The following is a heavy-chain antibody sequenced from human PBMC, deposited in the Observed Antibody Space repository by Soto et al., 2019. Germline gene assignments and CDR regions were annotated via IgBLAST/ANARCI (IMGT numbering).Heavy chain of an antibody. J-gene: IGHJ6*02. CDR1: GASVTRSSYY. Sequence: SETLSLTCTVSGASVTRSSYYWNWIRQPPGKGLEWIGYIYYSGSTNYNPSLKSRVTISVDTSKNQFSLKLSSVTAADTAVYYCARQENYYGSGSYLPGYYYYGMDVWGQGTTVTVSS. CDR3: ARQENYYGSGSYLPGYYYYGMDV. CDR2: IYYSGST. V-gene: IGHV4-61*01. D-gene: IGHD3-10*01.